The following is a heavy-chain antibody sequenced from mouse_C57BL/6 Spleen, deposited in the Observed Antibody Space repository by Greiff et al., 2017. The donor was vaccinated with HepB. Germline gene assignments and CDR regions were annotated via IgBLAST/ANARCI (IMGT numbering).Heavy chain of an antibody. CDR2: ISSGSSTI. J-gene: IGHJ2*01. CDR1: GFTFSDYG. V-gene: IGHV5-17*01. D-gene: IGHD1-1*01. CDR3: ARSITTVVAHFDY. Sequence: EVQLVESGGGLVKPGGSLKLSCAASGFTFSDYGMHWVRQAPEKGLEWVAYISSGSSTIYYADTVKGRFTISRDNAKNTLFLQMTSLRSEDTAMYYCARSITTVVAHFDYWGQGTTLTVSS.